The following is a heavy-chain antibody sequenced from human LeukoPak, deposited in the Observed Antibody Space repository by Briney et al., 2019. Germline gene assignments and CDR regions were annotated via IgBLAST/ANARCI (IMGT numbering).Heavy chain of an antibody. Sequence: GASVKVSCKASGGTFGSYAISWVRQAPGQGLEWMGGIIPIFGTANYAQKFQGRVTITADESTSTAYMELSSVRSGDTAVYYCARADAAIPNWFDPWGQGTLVTVSS. CDR1: GGTFGSYA. J-gene: IGHJ5*02. V-gene: IGHV1-69*13. CDR3: ARADAAIPNWFDP. CDR2: IIPIFGTA. D-gene: IGHD2-2*02.